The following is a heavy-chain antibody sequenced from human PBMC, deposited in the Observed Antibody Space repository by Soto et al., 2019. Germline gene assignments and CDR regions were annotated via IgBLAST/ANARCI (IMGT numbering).Heavy chain of an antibody. V-gene: IGHV4-59*01. CDR3: ARVPPYDLDPYYYYYMDV. CDR1: GGSIRSYY. J-gene: IGHJ6*03. D-gene: IGHD3-3*01. CDR2: IYYSGST. Sequence: PSETLSLTCSVSGGSIRSYYWSWIRQPPGKGLEWIGFIYYSGSTNYNPSLKSRVTISVDTSKNQFSLKLSSVTAADTAVYYCARVPPYDLDPYYYYYMDVWGKGTTVTVSS.